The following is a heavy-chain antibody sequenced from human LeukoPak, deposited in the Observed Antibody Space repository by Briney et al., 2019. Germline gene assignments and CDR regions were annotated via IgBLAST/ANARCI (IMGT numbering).Heavy chain of an antibody. CDR3: AREGGEEWLRFGGTYYGMDV. CDR2: ISSSSSYI. J-gene: IGHJ6*02. Sequence: GGSLRLSCAASGFTFSSYSMNWVRQAPGKGLEWVSSISSSSSYIYYADSVKGRFTISRDNAKNSLYLQMNSLRAEDTAVYYCAREGGEEWLRFGGTYYGMDVWGQGTTVTVSS. CDR1: GFTFSSYS. D-gene: IGHD5-12*01. V-gene: IGHV3-21*01.